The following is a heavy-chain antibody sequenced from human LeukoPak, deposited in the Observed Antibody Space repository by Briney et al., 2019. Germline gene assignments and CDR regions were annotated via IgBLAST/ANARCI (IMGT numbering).Heavy chain of an antibody. D-gene: IGHD3-22*01. J-gene: IGHJ5*02. Sequence: AGGSLRLSCAASGFTFSSYAMSWVRQAPGKGLEWVSAISGSGGSTYYADSVKGRFTISRDNSKNPLYLQMNSLRAEDTAVYYCARDITMIVVVITGWSDPWGQGTLVTVSS. CDR3: ARDITMIVVVITGWSDP. CDR2: ISGSGGST. V-gene: IGHV3-23*01. CDR1: GFTFSSYA.